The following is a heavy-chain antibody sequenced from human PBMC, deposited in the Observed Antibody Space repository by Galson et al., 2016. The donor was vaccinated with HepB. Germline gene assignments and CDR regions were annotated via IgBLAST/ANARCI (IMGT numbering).Heavy chain of an antibody. CDR3: VRGKEGGYGFDY. D-gene: IGHD5-12*01. CDR1: GFIFSDYG. Sequence: SLRLSCAASGFIFSDYGMHWVRQAPGKGLEWVAVIWNDGSNKYYADSVKGRFTISRDNSKNTLDLQVNILKVEDTAVYYCVRGKEGGYGFDYWGQGILVTVSS. V-gene: IGHV3-33*01. CDR2: IWNDGSNK. J-gene: IGHJ4*01.